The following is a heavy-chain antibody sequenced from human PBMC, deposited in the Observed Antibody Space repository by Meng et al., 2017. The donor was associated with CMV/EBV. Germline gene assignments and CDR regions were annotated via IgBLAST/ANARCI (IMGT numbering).Heavy chain of an antibody. V-gene: IGHV1-18*01. CDR1: GYTFTTFC. J-gene: IGHJ5*02. CDR2: ISAYNGNT. CDR3: ARDLIAVRPGWFDP. Sequence: ASGYTFTTFCISWVRQAPGQGLEWMGWISAYNGNTNYAQWIQGRVTMTTDTSRSTAYMELRSLRYDDTAVYYCARDLIAVRPGWFDPWGQGTLVTVSS. D-gene: IGHD6-6*01.